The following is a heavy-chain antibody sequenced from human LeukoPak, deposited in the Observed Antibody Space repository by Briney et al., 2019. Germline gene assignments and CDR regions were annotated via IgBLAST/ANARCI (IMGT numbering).Heavy chain of an antibody. CDR3: AKAGCSSARCYTNY. CDR1: GFTFSSYA. CDR2: ISYDGSNK. D-gene: IGHD2-2*02. J-gene: IGHJ4*02. V-gene: IGHV3-30*04. Sequence: GGSLRLSCAASGFTFSSYAMHWVRQAPGKGLEWVAVISYDGSNKYYADSVKGRFTISRDNSKNTLYLQMNRLRVEDTAVYHCAKAGCSSARCYTNYWGQGTSVTVSS.